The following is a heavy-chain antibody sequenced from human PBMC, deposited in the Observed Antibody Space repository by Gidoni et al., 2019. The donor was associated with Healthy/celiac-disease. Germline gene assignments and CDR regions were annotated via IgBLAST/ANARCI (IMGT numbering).Heavy chain of an antibody. CDR3: ARGPNYYYDSSGYIFDY. V-gene: IGHV3-64*01. CDR2: IRSNGGST. Sequence: EVQLVESGGGLVQPGGSLRLSCAASGFTFSSYAMHWVRQAPGKGLEYVSAIRSNGGSTYDANSVKGRFTISRDNSKNTLYLQMGSLRAEDMAVYYCARGPNYYYDSSGYIFDYWGQGTLVTVSS. D-gene: IGHD3-22*01. CDR1: GFTFSSYA. J-gene: IGHJ4*02.